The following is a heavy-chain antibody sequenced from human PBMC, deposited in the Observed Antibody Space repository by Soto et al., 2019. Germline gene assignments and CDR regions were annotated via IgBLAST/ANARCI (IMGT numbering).Heavy chain of an antibody. CDR3: ARGQGPYCSSTSCYFDY. D-gene: IGHD2-2*01. J-gene: IGHJ4*02. Sequence: GGSLRLSCAASGFTFSSYSMNWVRQAPGKGLEWVSSISSSSSYIYYADSVKGRFTISRDNAKNSLYLQMNSLRAEDTAVYYCARGQGPYCSSTSCYFDYWGQGTLVTVSS. CDR2: ISSSSSYI. CDR1: GFTFSSYS. V-gene: IGHV3-21*01.